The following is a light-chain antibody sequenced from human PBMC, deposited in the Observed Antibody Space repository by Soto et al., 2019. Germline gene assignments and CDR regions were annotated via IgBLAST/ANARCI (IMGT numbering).Light chain of an antibody. V-gene: IGKV3-15*01. J-gene: IGKJ1*01. CDR3: QQYNNWPQT. Sequence: EILMTQSPATLSFPPGERATLSCRASQSVSSNLAWYQQKPGQAPRLLIYGASTRATGIPARFSGSGSGTEFTLTISSLQSEDFAVYYCQQYNNWPQTFGQGTRWIT. CDR1: QSVSSN. CDR2: GAS.